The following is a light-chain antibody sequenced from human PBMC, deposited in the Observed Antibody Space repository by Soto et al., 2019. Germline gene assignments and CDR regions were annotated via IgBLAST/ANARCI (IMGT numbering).Light chain of an antibody. V-gene: IGKV3-15*01. CDR2: DAS. CDR1: QSIDSN. CDR3: QQYKSWFT. J-gene: IGKJ2*01. Sequence: IVMTQSPATLSVSPGERATLSCRASQSIDSNLAWYQQKPGQAPRLLIYDASTGATDIPARFSGSGSGTEFTLTISRLQSEDSAVYYCQQYKSWFTFGQGTTLEIK.